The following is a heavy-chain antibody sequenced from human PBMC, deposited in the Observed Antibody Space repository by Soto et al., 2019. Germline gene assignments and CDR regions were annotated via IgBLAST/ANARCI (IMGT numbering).Heavy chain of an antibody. CDR3: AKILSGAAREF. V-gene: IGHV3-23*01. Sequence: GGSLRLSCAASGFTFSSYAMSWVRQAPGKGLEWVSAISGSGGSAYYAHSVKGRFTISRHNSKNTLYLQMNSLRAEDTAVYYCAKILSGAAREFGGQGTLVTVSS. CDR2: ISGSGGSA. D-gene: IGHD6-6*01. CDR1: GFTFSSYA. J-gene: IGHJ4*02.